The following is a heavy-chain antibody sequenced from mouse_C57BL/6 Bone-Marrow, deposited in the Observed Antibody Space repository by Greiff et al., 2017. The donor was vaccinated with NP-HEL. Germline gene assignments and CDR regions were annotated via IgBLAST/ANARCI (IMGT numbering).Heavy chain of an antibody. CDR2: IAPENGDT. CDR3: STIYYYVGY. Sequence: VQLKESGAELVRPGASVKLSCTASGFTFKDDYMHWVKQRPEQGLEWIGWIAPENGDTQSASKFQGKATLPAATSSNTAYMPLSSLTYWDSAVYYCSTIYYYVGYWGQGTTLTVSS. J-gene: IGHJ2*01. CDR1: GFTFKDDY. V-gene: IGHV14-4*01. D-gene: IGHD1-3*01.